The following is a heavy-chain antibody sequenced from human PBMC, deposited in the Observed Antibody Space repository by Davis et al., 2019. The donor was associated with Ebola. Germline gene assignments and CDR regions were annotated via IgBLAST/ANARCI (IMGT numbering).Heavy chain of an antibody. Sequence: ASVKVSCKASGYTFTSYGISWVRQAPGQGLEWMGIINPSGGSTSYAQKFQGRVTMTRDTSTSTVYMELSSLRSEDTAVYYCARSPSVVVISGYWGQGTLVTVSS. CDR3: ARSPSVVVISGY. V-gene: IGHV1-46*01. D-gene: IGHD3-22*01. J-gene: IGHJ4*02. CDR2: INPSGGST. CDR1: GYTFTSYG.